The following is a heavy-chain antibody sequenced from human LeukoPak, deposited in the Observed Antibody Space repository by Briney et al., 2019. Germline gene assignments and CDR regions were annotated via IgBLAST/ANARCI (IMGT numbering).Heavy chain of an antibody. CDR1: GFTFSSYA. Sequence: GGSLRLSCAASGFTFSSYAMSWVRQAPGKGLEWVSAISGSGGSTYYADSVKGRFTISRDNSKSTLYLQMNSLRAEDTAVYYCAKDRMIFGVVIRFRYFDYWGQGTLVTVSS. D-gene: IGHD3-3*01. J-gene: IGHJ4*02. CDR2: ISGSGGST. V-gene: IGHV3-23*01. CDR3: AKDRMIFGVVIRFRYFDY.